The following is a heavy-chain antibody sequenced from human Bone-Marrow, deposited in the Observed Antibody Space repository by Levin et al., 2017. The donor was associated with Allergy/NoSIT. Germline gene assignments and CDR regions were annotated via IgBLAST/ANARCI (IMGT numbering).Heavy chain of an antibody. J-gene: IGHJ6*02. CDR1: KFMFDDYG. Sequence: PGGSLRLSCATSKFMFDDYGMYWVRQAPGKGLEWVSSISSSSSNIYHADSLKGRFTISRDNAKNSLYLQMKSLRAEDTAVYYCARDRTNGILTNYGMDVWGQGTTVTVSS. CDR2: ISSSSSNI. CDR3: ARDRTNGILTNYGMDV. D-gene: IGHD3-9*01. V-gene: IGHV3-21*04.